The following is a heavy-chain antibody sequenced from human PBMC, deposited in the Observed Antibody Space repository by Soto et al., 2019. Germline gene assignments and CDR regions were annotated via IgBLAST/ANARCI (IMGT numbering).Heavy chain of an antibody. J-gene: IGHJ5*02. Sequence: SETLSLTCTVSGDSITSNSYFWAWIRQPPGKGLEWIATIYYSGSTYYSPSLKSRVTISVDTSKNQFSLRLASVTAADTAVYYCARLNKPGWFDPWGQGTLVTVSS. CDR3: ARLNKPGWFDP. V-gene: IGHV4-39*01. CDR1: GDSITSNSYF. CDR2: IYYSGST.